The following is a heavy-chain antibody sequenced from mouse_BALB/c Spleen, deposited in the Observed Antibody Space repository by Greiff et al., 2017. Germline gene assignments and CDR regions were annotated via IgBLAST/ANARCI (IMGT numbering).Heavy chain of an antibody. V-gene: IGHV5-6-5*01. CDR1: GFTFSSYA. J-gene: IGHJ2*01. Sequence: EVKVVESGGGLVKPGGSLKLSCAASGFTFSSYAMSWVRQTPEKRLEWVASISSGGSTYYPDSVKGRFTNSRDNARNILYLQMSSLRSEDTAMYYCARDYYGIPFDYWGQGTTLTVSS. CDR3: ARDYYGIPFDY. D-gene: IGHD2-1*01. CDR2: ISSGGST.